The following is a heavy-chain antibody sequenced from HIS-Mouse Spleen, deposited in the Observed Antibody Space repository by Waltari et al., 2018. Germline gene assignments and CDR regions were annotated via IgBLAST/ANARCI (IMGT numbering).Heavy chain of an antibody. D-gene: IGHD6-19*01. CDR2: INPNSGGT. V-gene: IGHV1-2*02. CDR3: ARLTTVSGWYLNAFDI. CDR1: GYTFTGYY. Sequence: QVQLVQSGAEVKKPGASVKVSCKASGYTFTGYYMHCVRQAPGQGLEWMGWINPNSGGTNYAQKFQGRVTMTRDTSISTAYMELSRLRSDDTAVYYCARLTTVSGWYLNAFDIWGQGTMVTVSS. J-gene: IGHJ3*02.